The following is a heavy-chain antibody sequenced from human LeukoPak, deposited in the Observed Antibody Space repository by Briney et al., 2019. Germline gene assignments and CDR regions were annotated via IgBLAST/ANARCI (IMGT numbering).Heavy chain of an antibody. J-gene: IGHJ5*02. D-gene: IGHD6-19*01. CDR3: AKDGAQYSSGPECDP. V-gene: IGHV3-23*01. Sequence: GGSLRLSCAASGLHFSCTAMSWVRQAPGKGLEWVSAISHDGMNAYYAASVKGRFTISRDNSKKTVSLEMSSLPAADTGMYYCAKDGAQYSSGPECDPRGQGALVTVSP. CDR1: GLHFSCTA. CDR2: ISHDGMNA.